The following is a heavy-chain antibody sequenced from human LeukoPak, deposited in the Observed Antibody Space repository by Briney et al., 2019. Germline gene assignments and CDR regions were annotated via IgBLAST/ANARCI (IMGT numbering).Heavy chain of an antibody. CDR3: ARVLSNYYYMDV. V-gene: IGHV3-21*01. CDR2: VSYSSSYI. D-gene: IGHD6-13*01. J-gene: IGHJ6*03. Sequence: GGSLRLSCAASGFSFSSYSMNWVRQAPGKGLEWVSSVSYSSSYIYSADSVKGRFTISRDNAKNSLYLQMNSLGAEDTAVYYCARVLSNYYYMDVWGKGTTVTVSS. CDR1: GFSFSSYS.